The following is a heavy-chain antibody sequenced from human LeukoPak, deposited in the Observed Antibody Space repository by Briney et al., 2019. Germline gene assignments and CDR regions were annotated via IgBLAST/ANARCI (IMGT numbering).Heavy chain of an antibody. J-gene: IGHJ5*02. CDR1: GYTFTSYG. CDR3: ARVDIVVVVAAGGFDP. CDR2: ISAYNGNT. D-gene: IGHD2-15*01. Sequence: ASVKVSCKASGYTFTSYGISWVRQAPGQGLEWMGWISAYNGNTNYAQKLQGRVTMTTDTSTSTAYMELRSLRSDDTAVYYCARVDIVVVVAAGGFDPWGQGTLVTVSS. V-gene: IGHV1-18*01.